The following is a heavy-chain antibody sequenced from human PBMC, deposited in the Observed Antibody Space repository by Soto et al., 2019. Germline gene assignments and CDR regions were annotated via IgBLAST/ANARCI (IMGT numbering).Heavy chain of an antibody. CDR2: IKQDGSEN. CDR3: ARGRYCSGGRCYFDY. Sequence: GGSLRLSCAASGCTFSNYWMSWVRQAPGEGLEWVANIKQDGSENSYVDSVKGRFTISRDNAKNSVYLQMNSLRAEDTAVYYCARGRYCSGGRCYFDYWGQGTPVTVSS. J-gene: IGHJ4*02. CDR1: GCTFSNYW. V-gene: IGHV3-7*04. D-gene: IGHD2-15*01.